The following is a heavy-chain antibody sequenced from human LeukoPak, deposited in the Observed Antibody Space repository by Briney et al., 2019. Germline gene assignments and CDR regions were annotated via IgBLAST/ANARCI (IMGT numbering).Heavy chain of an antibody. Sequence: ASVKVSCKASGGTFSSYAISWVRQAPGQGHEWMGGIIPIFGTANYAQKFQGRVTITADESTSTAYMELSSLRSEDTAVYYCARDGDPIVVVPAALEPWGQGTLVTVSS. CDR2: IIPIFGTA. CDR1: GGTFSSYA. CDR3: ARDGDPIVVVPAALEP. D-gene: IGHD2-2*01. J-gene: IGHJ5*02. V-gene: IGHV1-69*13.